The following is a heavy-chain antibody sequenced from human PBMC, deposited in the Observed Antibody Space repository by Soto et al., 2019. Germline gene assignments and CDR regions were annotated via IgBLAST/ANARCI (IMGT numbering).Heavy chain of an antibody. Sequence: EVQLLESGGGLAQPGGSLRLSCAASGFTFSSYAMSWVRQAPGKGLEWVSAISGSGGSTYYADSVKGRFTISRDNSKNTLYLQMNSLRAEDTAVYYCANASNGYSSSWRWIDYWGQGTLVTVSS. D-gene: IGHD6-13*01. CDR3: ANASNGYSSSWRWIDY. CDR1: GFTFSSYA. CDR2: ISGSGGST. V-gene: IGHV3-23*01. J-gene: IGHJ4*02.